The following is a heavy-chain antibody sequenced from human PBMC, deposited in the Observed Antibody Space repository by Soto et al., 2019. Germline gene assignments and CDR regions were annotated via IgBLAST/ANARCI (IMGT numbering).Heavy chain of an antibody. D-gene: IGHD3-9*01. CDR3: AKDFPIRYFDWLPRPFDY. J-gene: IGHJ4*02. Sequence: WGSLRLSCAASGFTCSSYAMSWVRQAPGKGLEWVSAISGSGGSTYYADSVKGRFTISRDNSKNTLYLQMNSLRAEDTAVYYCAKDFPIRYFDWLPRPFDYWGQGTLVTVSS. CDR1: GFTCSSYA. CDR2: ISGSGGST. V-gene: IGHV3-23*01.